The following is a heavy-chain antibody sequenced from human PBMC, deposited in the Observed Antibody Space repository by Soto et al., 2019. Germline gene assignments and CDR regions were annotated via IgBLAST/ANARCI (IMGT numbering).Heavy chain of an antibody. Sequence: GGSLRLSCAASGFTFSSDWMHWVRQAAGKGLVWVSRINMDGSSTNYADSVKGRFTISRDNAKNTLYLQMNSLRADDTAVYYCARGPRGLYGNDYWGQGTLVTVSS. CDR1: GFTFSSDW. V-gene: IGHV3-74*01. J-gene: IGHJ4*02. D-gene: IGHD2-8*01. CDR3: ARGPRGLYGNDY. CDR2: INMDGSST.